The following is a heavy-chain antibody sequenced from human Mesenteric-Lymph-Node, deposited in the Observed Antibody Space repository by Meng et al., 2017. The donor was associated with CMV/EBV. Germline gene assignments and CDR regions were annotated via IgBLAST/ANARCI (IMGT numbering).Heavy chain of an antibody. CDR2: ISYDGSNK. CDR1: GFTFSSYA. CDR3: ASQEGEP. J-gene: IGHJ5*02. Sequence: LSLTCAASGFTFSSYAMHWVRQAPGKGLEWVAVISYDGSNKYYADSVKGRFTISRDNSKNTLYLQMNSLRAEDTAVYYCASQEGEPWGQGTLVTVSS. V-gene: IGHV3-30-3*01.